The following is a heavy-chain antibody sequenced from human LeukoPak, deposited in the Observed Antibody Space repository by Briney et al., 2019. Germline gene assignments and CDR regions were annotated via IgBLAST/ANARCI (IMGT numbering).Heavy chain of an antibody. J-gene: IGHJ4*02. CDR2: IYYNGST. D-gene: IGHD6-19*01. CDR3: ARAGYTSGWYGGNYYFDY. CDR1: GGSLNDYY. V-gene: IGHV4-59*01. Sequence: KPSETLSLTCTVSGGSLNDYYWSWIRQPPGKGLEWIGYIYYNGSTNYNPSLKSRVTISVDTSKNQFSLKLSSVTAADTAVYYCARAGYTSGWYGGNYYFDYWGQGTLVSVSS.